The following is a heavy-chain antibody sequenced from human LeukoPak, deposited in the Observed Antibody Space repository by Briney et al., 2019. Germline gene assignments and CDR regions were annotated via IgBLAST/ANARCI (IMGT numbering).Heavy chain of an antibody. CDR3: ARATGRGNPYDY. CDR1: GGTFSSYA. V-gene: IGHV1-69*06. CDR2: IIPIFGTA. D-gene: IGHD4-23*01. J-gene: IGHJ4*02. Sequence: SVKVSCKASGGTFSSYAISWVRQAPGQGLEWMGGIIPIFGTANYAQKFQGRVTITADKSTSTAYMELSSLRSEDTAVYYCARATGRGNPYDYWGQGTLVTVSS.